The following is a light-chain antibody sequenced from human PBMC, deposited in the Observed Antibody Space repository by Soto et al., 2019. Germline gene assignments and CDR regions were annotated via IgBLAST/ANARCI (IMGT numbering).Light chain of an antibody. J-gene: IGKJ2*01. Sequence: SVLTQSPGTLSLSPGEGATLSCRTSQSIRSTYLAWYQQRPGQAPRLLIYAASSRATGIPDRFSGSGSGTDFTLTISRLEPEDFAVYYGQQYFGSLYTFGQGTKLEIK. CDR3: QQYFGSLYT. V-gene: IGKV3-20*01. CDR1: QSIRSTY. CDR2: AAS.